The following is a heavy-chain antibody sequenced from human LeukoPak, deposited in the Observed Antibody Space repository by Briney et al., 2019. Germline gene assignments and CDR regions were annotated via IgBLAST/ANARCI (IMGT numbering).Heavy chain of an antibody. CDR2: IIPIFGTA. J-gene: IGHJ4*02. Sequence: SVKVSCKASGGTFSSYAISWVRQAPGQGLEWMGGIIPIFGTANYAQKFQGRVTITADKSTSTAYMELSSLRSEDTAVYYCAKDRDYGDLDYWGQGTLVTVSS. V-gene: IGHV1-69*06. CDR1: GGTFSSYA. CDR3: AKDRDYGDLDY. D-gene: IGHD4-17*01.